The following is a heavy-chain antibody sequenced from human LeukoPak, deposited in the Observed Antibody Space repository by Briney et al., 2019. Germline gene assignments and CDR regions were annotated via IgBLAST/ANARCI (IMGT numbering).Heavy chain of an antibody. Sequence: PGGSLRLSCAASGFTFSSYWMNWVRQAPGKGLEWVSGISASGGSTYYADSVKGRFTISRDNSKNTVYLQMNSLRAEDTAVYYCAKDRGYYYDFDYWGQGTLVTVS. D-gene: IGHD3-22*01. J-gene: IGHJ4*02. V-gene: IGHV3-23*01. CDR3: AKDRGYYYDFDY. CDR2: ISASGGST. CDR1: GFTFSSYW.